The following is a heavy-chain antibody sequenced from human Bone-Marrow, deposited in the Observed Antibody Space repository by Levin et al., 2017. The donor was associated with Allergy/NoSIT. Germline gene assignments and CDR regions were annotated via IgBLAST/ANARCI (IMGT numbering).Heavy chain of an antibody. CDR2: ISSSGSTI. CDR1: GFTFSDYY. V-gene: IGHV3-11*01. CDR3: ARVRGPGLVYKDFFDY. J-gene: IGHJ4*02. Sequence: GGSLRLSCAASGFTFSDYYMSWIRQAPGKGLEWVSYISSSGSTIYYADSVKGRFTISRDNAKNSLYLQMNSLRAEDTAVYYCARVRGPGLVYKDFFDYWGQGTLVTVSS. D-gene: IGHD6-6*01.